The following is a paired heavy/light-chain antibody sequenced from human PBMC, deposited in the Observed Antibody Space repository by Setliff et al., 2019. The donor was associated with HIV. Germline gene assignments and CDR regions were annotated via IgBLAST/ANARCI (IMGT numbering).Heavy chain of an antibody. CDR1: GFTFSSYS. J-gene: IGHJ4*02. D-gene: IGHD2-21*02. CDR3: AREGGMTAYPTPDY. CDR2: ISSTSNNI. V-gene: IGHV3-21*01. Sequence: EVQLVESGGGLVKPGGSLRLSCAASGFTFSSYSMNWVRQAPGKGLEWVSCISSTSNNIYYADSVKGRFTISRDNAKNSLYMQMNSLRAEDTAVYYCAREGGMTAYPTPDYWGQGTLVIVSS.
Light chain of an antibody. V-gene: IGLV1-44*01. CDR2: SNN. CDR1: SSNIGSNT. J-gene: IGLJ2*01. Sequence: QSVLTQPPSASGTPGQRVTISCSGSSSNIGSNTVNWYQQLPGTAPKLLIYSNNQRPSGVPDRFSGSKSGTSASLAISGLQSEDEAAYYCAAWDDSLNGVVFGGGTNLTVL. CDR3: AAWDDSLNGVV.